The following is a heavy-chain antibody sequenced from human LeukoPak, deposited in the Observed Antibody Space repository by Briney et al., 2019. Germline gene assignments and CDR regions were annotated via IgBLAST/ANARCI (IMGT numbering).Heavy chain of an antibody. J-gene: IGHJ5*02. CDR3: AREAAAAGTSRFDP. D-gene: IGHD6-13*01. V-gene: IGHV4-34*12. CDR2: MIHSGST. Sequence: SETLSLTCAVYGGSFSGYSWSWIRQPPGKGLEWVGEMIHSGSTNYNPSLKSRVTISVDTSKNQFSLKVSSVTAADTAVYYCAREAAAAGTSRFDPWGQGTLVTVSS. CDR1: GGSFSGYS.